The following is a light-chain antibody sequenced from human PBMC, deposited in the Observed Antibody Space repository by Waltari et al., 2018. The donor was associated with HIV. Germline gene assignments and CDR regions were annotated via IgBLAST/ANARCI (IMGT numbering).Light chain of an antibody. CDR1: SLRNHY. CDR3: NSRDSSGNHVV. CDR2: GKN. J-gene: IGLJ2*01. Sequence: SSELTQDPAVSVALGQTVRITCQGDSLRNHYASWYQQKPGQAPVLVIYGKNNLPSGIPDRFSDSSSGNTASLTITGAQAEDEADYYCNSRDSSGNHVVFGGGTRLTVL. V-gene: IGLV3-19*01.